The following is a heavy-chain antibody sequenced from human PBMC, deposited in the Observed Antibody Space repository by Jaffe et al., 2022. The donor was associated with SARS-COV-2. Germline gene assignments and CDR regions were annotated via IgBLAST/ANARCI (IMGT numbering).Heavy chain of an antibody. Sequence: QVQLVESGGGVVQPGRSLRLSCAASGFTFSTYAMHWVRQAPGKGLEWVAIISYDGYNKYYADSVRGRFTISRDNSKNTLYLQMNSLRVEETAVYYCARSTSGSYYNPFDYWGQGTLVTVSS. J-gene: IGHJ4*02. D-gene: IGHD3-10*01. CDR2: ISYDGYNK. CDR1: GFTFSTYA. V-gene: IGHV3-30*04. CDR3: ARSTSGSYYNPFDY.